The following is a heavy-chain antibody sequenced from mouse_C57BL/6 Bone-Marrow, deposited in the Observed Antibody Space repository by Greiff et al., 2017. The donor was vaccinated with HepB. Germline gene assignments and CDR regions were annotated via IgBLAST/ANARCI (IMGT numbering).Heavy chain of an antibody. CDR1: GFTFSSYA. CDR2: ISDGGSYT. Sequence: EVKLQESGGGLVKPGGSLKLSCAASGFTFSSYAMSWVRQTPEKRLEWVATISDGGSYTYYPDNVKGRFTISRDNAKNNLYLQMSHLKSEDTAMYYCARDRSYYDYDKGFAYWGQGTLVTVSA. V-gene: IGHV5-4*01. J-gene: IGHJ3*01. D-gene: IGHD2-4*01. CDR3: ARDRSYYDYDKGFAY.